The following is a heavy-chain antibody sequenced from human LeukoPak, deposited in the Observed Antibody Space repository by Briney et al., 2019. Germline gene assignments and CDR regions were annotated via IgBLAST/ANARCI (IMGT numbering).Heavy chain of an antibody. CDR1: GYTFTSYY. J-gene: IGHJ4*02. Sequence: ASVKVSCKASGYTFTSYYMHWVRQAPGQGLEWMGIINPSGGSTSYAQKFQGRVTMTRDTSTSTVYMELSSLRSEDTAVYYCARVHGSGSYGGWYFDYWGQGTLVTVSP. V-gene: IGHV1-46*01. CDR3: ARVHGSGSYGGWYFDY. CDR2: INPSGGST. D-gene: IGHD3-10*01.